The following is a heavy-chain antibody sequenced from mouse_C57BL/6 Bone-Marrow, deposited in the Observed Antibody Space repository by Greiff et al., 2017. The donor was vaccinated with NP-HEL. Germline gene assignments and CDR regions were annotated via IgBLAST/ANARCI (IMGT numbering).Heavy chain of an antibody. CDR1: GFTFSSYG. J-gene: IGHJ3*01. CDR3: ARHYYYGSSPAWFAY. V-gene: IGHV5-6*01. D-gene: IGHD1-1*01. CDR2: ISSGGSYT. Sequence: EVQRVESGGDLVKPGGSLKLSCAASGFTFSSYGMSWVRQTPDKRLEWVATISSGGSYTSYPDSVKGRFPIPRDTAKNTLYLQMSSLKSEDTAMYYCARHYYYGSSPAWFAYWGQGTLVTVSA.